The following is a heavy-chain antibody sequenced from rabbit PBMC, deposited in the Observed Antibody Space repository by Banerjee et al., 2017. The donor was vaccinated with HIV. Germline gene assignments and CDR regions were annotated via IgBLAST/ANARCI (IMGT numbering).Heavy chain of an antibody. Sequence: QEQLVESGGGLVQPEGSLTLTCTASGFSFSSSYWICWVRQAPGKGLEWIACMYGGSSGSTWYANWAKGRFTISKTSSTTVTLQMTSLTAADTATYFCASAYSDVYFNLWGQGTLVTV. D-gene: IGHD6-1*01. CDR3: ASAYSDVYFNL. V-gene: IGHV1S45*01. CDR1: GFSFSSSYW. J-gene: IGHJ4*01. CDR2: MYGGSSGST.